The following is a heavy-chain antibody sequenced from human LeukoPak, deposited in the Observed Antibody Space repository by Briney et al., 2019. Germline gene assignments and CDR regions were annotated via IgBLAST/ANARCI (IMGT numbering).Heavy chain of an antibody. CDR2: ISSSGSTI. CDR3: ARVGSGFGYYYYMDV. CDR1: GFTFSSYE. J-gene: IGHJ6*03. Sequence: GGSLRLSCAASGFTFSSYEMNWVRQAPGKGLEWVSYISSSGSTIYYADSVKGRFTISRDNAKNSLYLQMNSLRAEDTAVYYCARVGSGFGYYYYMDVWGKGTTVTISS. V-gene: IGHV3-48*03. D-gene: IGHD3-10*01.